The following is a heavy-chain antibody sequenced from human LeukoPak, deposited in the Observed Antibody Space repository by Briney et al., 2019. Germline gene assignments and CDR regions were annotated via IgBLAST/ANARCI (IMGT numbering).Heavy chain of an antibody. D-gene: IGHD6-19*01. Sequence: SETLSLTCTVSGGSITSDYWSWIRQPPGKGLEWIAYIRYSGTTNYNPSLKSRVTISLDTSKNQFSLKLTSETAADTAVYYCARGAGWYDYWGQGTLVTVSS. CDR1: GGSITSDY. CDR3: ARGAGWYDY. J-gene: IGHJ4*02. V-gene: IGHV4-59*01. CDR2: IRYSGTT.